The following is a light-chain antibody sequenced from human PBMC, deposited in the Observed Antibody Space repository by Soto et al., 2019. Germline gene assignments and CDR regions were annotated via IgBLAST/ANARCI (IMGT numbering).Light chain of an antibody. J-gene: IGKJ4*01. CDR2: GAS. CDR3: QQYSTSPLT. CDR1: QSVRSTH. Sequence: EIVLTQSPGTLSLSPGERATLSCRASQSVRSTHLAWYQQKPGQAPRLLIYGASSRATAIPDRFSGSGSGTDFTHTISRLEPEDFAVYHCQQYSTSPLTFGGGTKVDIK. V-gene: IGKV3-20*01.